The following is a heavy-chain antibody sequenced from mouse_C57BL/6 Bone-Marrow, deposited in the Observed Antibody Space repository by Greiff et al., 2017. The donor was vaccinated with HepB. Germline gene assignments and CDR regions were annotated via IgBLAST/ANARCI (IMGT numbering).Heavy chain of an antibody. J-gene: IGHJ1*03. Sequence: EVQLVESGGGLVQPKGSLKLSCAASGFSFNTYAMNWVRQAPGKGLEWVARIRSKSNNYATYYADSVKDRFTISRDDSESMLYLQMNNLKTEDTAMYYCVRQRGGYYYGSSSYWYFDVWGTGTTVTVSS. CDR2: IRSKSNNYAT. V-gene: IGHV10-1*01. CDR1: GFSFNTYA. D-gene: IGHD1-1*01. CDR3: VRQRGGYYYGSSSYWYFDV.